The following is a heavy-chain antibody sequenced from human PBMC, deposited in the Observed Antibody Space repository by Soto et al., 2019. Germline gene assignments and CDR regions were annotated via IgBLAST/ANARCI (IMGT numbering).Heavy chain of an antibody. D-gene: IGHD5-12*01. V-gene: IGHV3-30*03. CDR1: GFTFSSYG. J-gene: IGHJ6*03. Sequence: GGSLRLSCAASGFTFSSYGMHWVRQAPGKGLEWVAVISYDGSNKYYADSVKGRFTISRDNSKNTLYLQMNSLRAEDTAVYYCARGYSGYAGSGHYYMDVWGKGTTVTVSS. CDR3: ARGYSGYAGSGHYYMDV. CDR2: ISYDGSNK.